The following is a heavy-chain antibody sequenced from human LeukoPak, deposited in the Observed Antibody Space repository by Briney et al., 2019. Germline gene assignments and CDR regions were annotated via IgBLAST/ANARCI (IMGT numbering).Heavy chain of an antibody. CDR2: ISSSGSTI. Sequence: GGSLRLSCAASGFTVNSNYMSWVRQAPGKGLEWVSYISSSGSTIYYADSVKGRFTISRDNAKNSLYLQMNSLRAEDTAVYYCARAGVPREWIAAPFDPWGQGTLVTVSS. J-gene: IGHJ5*02. V-gene: IGHV3-11*04. D-gene: IGHD6-13*01. CDR1: GFTVNSNY. CDR3: ARAGVPREWIAAPFDP.